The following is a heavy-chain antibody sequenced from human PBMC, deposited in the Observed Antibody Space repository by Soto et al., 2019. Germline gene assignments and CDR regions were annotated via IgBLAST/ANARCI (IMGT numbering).Heavy chain of an antibody. Sequence: EVQLVESGGGLVQPGGSLRLSCAASGFTFSSYSMNWVRQAPGKGLEWVSYISSSTIYYADSVKGRFTISRDNAKNSLYLQMNSLRDEDTAVYYCARDWAHYHWFDPWGQGTLVTVSS. CDR1: GFTFSSYS. J-gene: IGHJ5*02. V-gene: IGHV3-48*02. D-gene: IGHD3-10*01. CDR2: ISSSTI. CDR3: ARDWAHYHWFDP.